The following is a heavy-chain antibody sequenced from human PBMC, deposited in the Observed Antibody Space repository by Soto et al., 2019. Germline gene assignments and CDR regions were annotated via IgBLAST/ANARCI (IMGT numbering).Heavy chain of an antibody. D-gene: IGHD3-22*01. Sequence: GDSLKISCKGSGYSFTNYWIGWVRQMSGKGLELMGITFPGNSETRYSPSFQGHVTISADKSISTAYLQWSSLKASDTALYYCARSRYYDTTGYYPFYYYYYGMDVWGQGTTVTVSS. J-gene: IGHJ6*02. CDR3: ARSRYYDTTGYYPFYYYYYGMDV. V-gene: IGHV5-51*01. CDR2: TFPGNSET. CDR1: GYSFTNYW.